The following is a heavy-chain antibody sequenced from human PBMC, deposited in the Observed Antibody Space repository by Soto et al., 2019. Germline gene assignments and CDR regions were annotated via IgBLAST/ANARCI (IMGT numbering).Heavy chain of an antibody. Sequence: EVQLVESGGGLVQPGGSLRLSCAASGFTFSSYSMNWVRQAPGKGLEWVSYISSSSSTIYYADSVKGRFTISRDNAKNSLYLQMNCLRDEDTAVYYCARYSGSAFDYWGQGTLVTVSS. J-gene: IGHJ4*02. CDR3: ARYSGSAFDY. CDR2: ISSSSSTI. CDR1: GFTFSSYS. V-gene: IGHV3-48*02. D-gene: IGHD1-26*01.